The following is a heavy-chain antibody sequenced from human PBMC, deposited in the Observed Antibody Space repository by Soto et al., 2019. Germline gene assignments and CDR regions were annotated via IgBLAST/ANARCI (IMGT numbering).Heavy chain of an antibody. D-gene: IGHD2-8*01. CDR3: ARVTGGVYASWFDP. Sequence: KPWETLSLICSVSCGSISSYYWSWIRQPPGKGLEWIGYIYYSGSTNYNPSLKSRVTISVDTSKNQFSLKLSSVTAADTAVYYCARVTGGVYASWFDPWGQGTLVTVSS. CDR2: IYYSGST. V-gene: IGHV4-59*01. J-gene: IGHJ5*02. CDR1: CGSISSYY.